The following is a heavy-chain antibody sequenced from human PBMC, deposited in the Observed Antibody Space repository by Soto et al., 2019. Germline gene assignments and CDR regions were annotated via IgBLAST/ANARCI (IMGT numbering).Heavy chain of an antibody. D-gene: IGHD2-15*01. CDR1: GFSLSTSGVG. CDR3: AHVLVVVANYGMGV. V-gene: IGHV2-5*02. Sequence: QITLKESGPTLVKPTQTLTLTCTFSGFSLSTSGVGVGWIRQPPGKALEWLALIYWDDDKRYSPSLTSRLTITKDTPKNQVVLTTTNMARVDTATYYCAHVLVVVANYGMGVWGQGSTVAVSS. J-gene: IGHJ6*02. CDR2: IYWDDDK.